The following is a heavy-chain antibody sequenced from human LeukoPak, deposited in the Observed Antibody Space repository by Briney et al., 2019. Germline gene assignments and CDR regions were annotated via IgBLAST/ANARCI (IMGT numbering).Heavy chain of an antibody. V-gene: IGHV4-59*08. J-gene: IGHJ4*02. CDR1: GGSISSYY. CDR2: IYYSGST. Sequence: PSETLSLTWTVSGGSISSYYWSWIRQPPGKGLEWIGYIYYSGSTNYNPSLKSRVTISVDTSKNQFSLKLSSVTAADTAVYYCARMGWSYYDILTGYYPLVDYWGQGTLVTVSS. CDR3: ARMGWSYYDILTGYYPLVDY. D-gene: IGHD3-9*01.